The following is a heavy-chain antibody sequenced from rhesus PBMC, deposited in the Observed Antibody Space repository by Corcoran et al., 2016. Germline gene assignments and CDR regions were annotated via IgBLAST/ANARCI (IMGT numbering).Heavy chain of an antibody. J-gene: IGHJ4*01. CDR2: IGCRSGST. D-gene: IGHD2-21*01. CDR3: ARNGREYCTGSGCYADFDY. Sequence: QVKLQQWGEGLVKPSETLSLPCAVYGGSISVYYYWSWLPHPPGKGLVGSWYIGCRSGSTYNNPSLKSRVTISTDTSKNQFALKLSSVTAADTAVYYCARNGREYCTGSGCYADFDYWGQGVLVTVSS. V-gene: IGHV4-73*01. CDR1: GGSISVYY.